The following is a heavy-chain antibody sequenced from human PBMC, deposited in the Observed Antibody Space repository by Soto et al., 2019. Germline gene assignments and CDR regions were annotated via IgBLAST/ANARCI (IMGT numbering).Heavy chain of an antibody. CDR1: GFTFSSYW. CDR3: ARYYYGSGHDY. CDR2: INGEGSIR. V-gene: IGHV3-74*01. Sequence: EVQLVESGGDLVQPGGSLRLSCAASGFTFSSYWMHWVRQAPGKGLVWVSRINGEGSIRNYADSVQGRFTISRDNAKNTLDLQMNSLRVEDTAVYYCARYYYGSGHDYWGQGTLVTVSS. D-gene: IGHD3-10*01. J-gene: IGHJ4*02.